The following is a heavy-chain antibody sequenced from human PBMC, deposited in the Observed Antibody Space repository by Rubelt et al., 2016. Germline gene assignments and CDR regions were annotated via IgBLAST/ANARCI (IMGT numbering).Heavy chain of an antibody. CDR1: GYSFTTYS. CDR2: INAGNGNT. V-gene: IGHV1-3*01. J-gene: IGHJ4*02. D-gene: IGHD6-19*01. Sequence: QVQLVQSGAEVKKPGASVKVSCKAAGYSFTTYSIHWVRQAPGQRLEWMGWINAGNGNTKYSQKFQGRVTYTRDTSASTAYMELSNLRSEDTAIYYCATGYSSGWYVAYWGQGTLVTVSS. CDR3: ATGYSSGWYVAY.